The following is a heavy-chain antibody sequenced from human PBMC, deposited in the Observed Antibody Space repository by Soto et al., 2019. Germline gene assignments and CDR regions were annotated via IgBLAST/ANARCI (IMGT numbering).Heavy chain of an antibody. CDR1: GDSVSSNGAA. CDR2: TYYRSKWKN. CDR3: VRGIDSSFDY. D-gene: IGHD6-13*01. J-gene: IGHJ4*02. V-gene: IGHV6-1*01. Sequence: SQTLSLTCVISGDSVSSNGAAWNWVRQSPSRGLEWLGRTYYRSKWKNDYALSVNSRITINPDTSKNQFSLQLNSVTPEDTAVYYCVRGIDSSFDYWGQGTLVTV.